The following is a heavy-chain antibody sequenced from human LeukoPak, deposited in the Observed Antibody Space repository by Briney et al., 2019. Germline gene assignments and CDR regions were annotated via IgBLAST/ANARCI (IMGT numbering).Heavy chain of an antibody. CDR3: AKDITGYCSGGSCKGAFDI. CDR2: ISFDGSNT. Sequence: GGSLRLSCAASGLTFSSYTMHWVRQAPGKGLEWVAVISFDGSNTYYADSVKGRFTISRDNSKNTLYLQMNSLRAEDTALYYCAKDITGYCSGGSCKGAFDIWGQGTTVTVSS. J-gene: IGHJ3*02. D-gene: IGHD2-15*01. CDR1: GLTFSSYT. V-gene: IGHV3-30-3*01.